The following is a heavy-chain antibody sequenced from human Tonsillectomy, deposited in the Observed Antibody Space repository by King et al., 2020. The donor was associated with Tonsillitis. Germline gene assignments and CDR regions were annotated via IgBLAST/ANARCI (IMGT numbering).Heavy chain of an antibody. Sequence: QVQLQESGPGLVKPSQTLSLTCTVSGGSISSGGYYWSWIRQPPGKGLEWIGYIYYSGNTYYNPSLKSRVTISLDTSKNQFSLKLSSVTAADTAVYYCARFKGQLVDYYYYGMDVWGQGTTVTVSS. D-gene: IGHD6-13*01. CDR3: ARFKGQLVDYYYYGMDV. CDR2: IYYSGNT. V-gene: IGHV4-31*03. CDR1: GGSISSGGYY. J-gene: IGHJ6*02.